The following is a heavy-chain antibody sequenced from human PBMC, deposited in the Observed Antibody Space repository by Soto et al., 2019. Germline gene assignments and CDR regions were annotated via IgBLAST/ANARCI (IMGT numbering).Heavy chain of an antibody. D-gene: IGHD1-26*01. V-gene: IGHV4-59*01. CDR1: GGSISTYY. J-gene: IGHJ3*02. CDR3: ARGSKSAFDM. Sequence: QLQESGPGLVKASETLSLTCTVSGGSISTYYWTWVRQSPGKGLEWIGYINNNGNSNYNPSLKSRVTLSVDTSKNQFSLKLSSVTAADTAVYYGARGSKSAFDMWGQGTMVTVSS. CDR2: INNNGNS.